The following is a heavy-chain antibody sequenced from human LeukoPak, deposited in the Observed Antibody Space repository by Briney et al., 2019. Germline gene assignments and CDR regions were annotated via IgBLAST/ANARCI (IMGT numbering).Heavy chain of an antibody. CDR3: ASAKGVLSYFDY. CDR1: GASISSYY. J-gene: IGHJ4*02. V-gene: IGHV4-59*01. CDR2: IYYSGST. Sequence: SETLSLTCTVSGASISSYYWSWIRQSPGKGLEWIGCIYYSGSTYYNPSLKSRVVISVDTSKNQFSLKLSSVTAADTAVYYCASAKGVLSYFDYWGQGVLVTVSS. D-gene: IGHD3-16*01.